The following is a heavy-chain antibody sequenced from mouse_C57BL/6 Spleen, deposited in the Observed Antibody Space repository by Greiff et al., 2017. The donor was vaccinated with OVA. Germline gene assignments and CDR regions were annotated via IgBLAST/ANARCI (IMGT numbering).Heavy chain of an antibody. CDR1: GYTFTSYW. D-gene: IGHD1-1*01. Sequence: VQLQQPGAELVKPGASVKLSCKASGYTFTSYWMHWVKQRPGQGLEWIGMIHPNSGSTTYNEKLKSQATLTVDKSSSTAYMQLSSLTSEDSAVYYCARPGGTVVAHWYVDVWGTGTTVTVSS. CDR2: IHPNSGST. J-gene: IGHJ1*03. CDR3: ARPGGTVVAHWYVDV. V-gene: IGHV1-64*01.